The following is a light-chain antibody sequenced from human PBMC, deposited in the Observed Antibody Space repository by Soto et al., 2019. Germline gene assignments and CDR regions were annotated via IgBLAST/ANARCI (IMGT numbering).Light chain of an antibody. CDR1: QSISSY. CDR2: EAS. Sequence: DIQMTQSPSTLSASVGDRVTITCRASQSISSYLAWYQQKPGKAPKLLIYEASGLESGVPSRFSGSGSGTEFTLTISSLQPDDFATYYCQQSSNYPWTFGQGTKVEVK. CDR3: QQSSNYPWT. J-gene: IGKJ1*01. V-gene: IGKV1-5*03.